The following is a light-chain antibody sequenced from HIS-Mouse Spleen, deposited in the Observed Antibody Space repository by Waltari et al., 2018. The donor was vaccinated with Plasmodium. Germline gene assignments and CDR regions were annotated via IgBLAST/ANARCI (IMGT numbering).Light chain of an antibody. CDR1: QSVSSY. J-gene: IGKJ4*01. Sequence: EIVLTQSPATLSSSPGQRATLSCTASQSVSSYLAWYQPKPGQAPRLLIYDASNRATGIPARFSGSGSGTDFTLTISSLEPEDFAVYYCQQRSNWPLTFGGGTKVEIK. CDR2: DAS. CDR3: QQRSNWPLT. V-gene: IGKV3-11*01.